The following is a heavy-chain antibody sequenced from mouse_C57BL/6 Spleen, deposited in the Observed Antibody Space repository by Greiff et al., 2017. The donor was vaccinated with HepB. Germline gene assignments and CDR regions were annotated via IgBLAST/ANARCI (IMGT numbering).Heavy chain of an antibody. CDR2: IYPGDGDT. CDR3: AQNCYGSSSYFDY. J-gene: IGHJ2*01. Sequence: VKLMESGPELVKPGASVKISCKASGYAFSSSWMNWVKQRPGKGLEWIGRIYPGDGDTNYNGKFKGKATLTADKSYSTAYMQLSSLTSEDSAVYFCAQNCYGSSSYFDYWGQGTTLTVSS. D-gene: IGHD1-1*01. V-gene: IGHV1-82*01. CDR1: GYAFSSSW.